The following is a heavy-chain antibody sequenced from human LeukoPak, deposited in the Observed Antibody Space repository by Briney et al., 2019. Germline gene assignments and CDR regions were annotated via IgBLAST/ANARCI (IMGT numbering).Heavy chain of an antibody. CDR2: INPNSGGT. D-gene: IGHD6-13*01. V-gene: IGHV1-2*02. CDR3: ARDRGSWEYYFDY. J-gene: IGHJ4*02. CDR1: GYTFTGYY. Sequence: ASVKVSCKASGYTFTGYYMHWVRQAPGQGLEWMGWINPNSGGTNYAQKFQGRVTMTRDTSTSTVYMELSSLRSEDTAVYYCARDRGSWEYYFDYWGQGTLVTVSS.